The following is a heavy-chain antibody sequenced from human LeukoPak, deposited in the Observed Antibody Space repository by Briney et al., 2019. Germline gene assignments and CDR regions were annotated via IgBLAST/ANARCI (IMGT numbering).Heavy chain of an antibody. V-gene: IGHV3-30*02. CDR2: IWPDGSKT. CDR1: GFTFSRYA. J-gene: IGHJ4*02. CDR3: AKISSSSEPDFDY. Sequence: PGGSLRLSCAASGFTFSRYAMHWVRQAPGKGLEWVAFIWPDGSKTYYADSVRGRSTISGDNSKNTLHLEMNTVRAEDTALYYCAKISSSSEPDFDYWGQGTLVTVS. D-gene: IGHD1-14*01.